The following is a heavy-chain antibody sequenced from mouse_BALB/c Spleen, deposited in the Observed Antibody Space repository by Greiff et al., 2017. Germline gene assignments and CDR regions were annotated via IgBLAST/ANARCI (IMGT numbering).Heavy chain of an antibody. D-gene: IGHD2-3*01. CDR3: ARGPGYYF. J-gene: IGHJ3*01. CDR1: GYSITSGYY. V-gene: IGHV3-6*02. CDR2: ISYDGSN. Sequence: EVQLQESGPGLVKPSQSLSLTCSVTGYSITSGYYWNWIRQFPGNKLEWMGYISYDGSNNYNPSLKNRISITRDTSKNQFFLKLNSVTTEDTATYYCARGPGYYFWGQGTLVTVSA.